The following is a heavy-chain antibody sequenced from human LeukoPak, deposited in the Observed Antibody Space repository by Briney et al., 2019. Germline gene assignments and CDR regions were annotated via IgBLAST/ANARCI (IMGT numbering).Heavy chain of an antibody. CDR1: GFTFSSYG. J-gene: IGHJ4*02. V-gene: IGHV3-30*02. D-gene: IGHD4-17*01. Sequence: GGSLRLSCAASGFTFSSYGMHWVRQAPGKGLEWVTFIRYDGSYKYYADSVKGRFTISRDNSKNTLYLQMNSLRAEDTAVYYCAKDKARDYDFDYWGQGTLVTVSS. CDR3: AKDKARDYDFDY. CDR2: IRYDGSYK.